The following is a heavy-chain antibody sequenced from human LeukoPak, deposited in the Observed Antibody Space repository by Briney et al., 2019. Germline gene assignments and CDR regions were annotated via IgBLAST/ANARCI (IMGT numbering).Heavy chain of an antibody. D-gene: IGHD3-22*01. CDR1: GASIISDTYY. J-gene: IGHJ4*02. CDR3: ARNFYASSGYYLDDFYFDF. Sequence: SETLSLTCTVSGASIISDTYYWGWIRRPPGKGLERIGSIYYSGSTYYSPSLKSRVTMSVDTSTNQFSLKLISVTAADTALYYCARNFYASSGYYLDDFYFDFWGQETLVTVSS. V-gene: IGHV4-39*07. CDR2: IYYSGST.